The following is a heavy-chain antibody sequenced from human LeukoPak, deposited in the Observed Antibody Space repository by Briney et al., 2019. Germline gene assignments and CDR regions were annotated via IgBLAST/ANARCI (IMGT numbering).Heavy chain of an antibody. CDR2: IWYDGSNK. J-gene: IGHJ6*04. Sequence: PGGSLRLSCAASGFTFSSYGMHWVRQAPGKGLEWVAVIWYDGSNKYYADSVKGRFTISRDNSKNTLYLQMNSLRAEDTAVYYCARDAHDYGDPGPYGVDVWGKGTTVTVSS. V-gene: IGHV3-33*01. D-gene: IGHD4-17*01. CDR3: ARDAHDYGDPGPYGVDV. CDR1: GFTFSSYG.